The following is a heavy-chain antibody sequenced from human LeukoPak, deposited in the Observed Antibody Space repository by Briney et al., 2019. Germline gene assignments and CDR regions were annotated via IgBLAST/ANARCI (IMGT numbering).Heavy chain of an antibody. J-gene: IGHJ4*02. CDR3: ARDGVTGEFDY. D-gene: IGHD2-8*01. Sequence: PSETLSLTCTVSGGSISSFFWSWIRQPVGKGLERIGRIYSTGYTDYIPSLKGRVTMSVDTSKNQFSLNLNSVTAADTAVYYCARDGVTGEFDYWGQGTLVTVSS. V-gene: IGHV4-4*07. CDR2: IYSTGYT. CDR1: GGSISSFF.